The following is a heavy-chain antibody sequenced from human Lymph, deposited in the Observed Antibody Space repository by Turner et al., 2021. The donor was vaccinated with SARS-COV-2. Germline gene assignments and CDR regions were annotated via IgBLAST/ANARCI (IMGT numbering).Heavy chain of an antibody. CDR3: ATDRSSGWPNYYYYTMDV. CDR2: FDPEDGKT. J-gene: IGHJ6*02. CDR1: GYTLTELS. V-gene: IGHV1-24*01. Sequence: QVQRVQSGAEVKKPGASVKVCCKVSGYTLTELSMHWVRQAPGKGLEWMGGFDPEDGKTIYAQKFQGRVTMTEDTSTDTAYMELSSLRSEDTAVYYCATDRSSGWPNYYYYTMDVWGQGTTVTVSS. D-gene: IGHD6-19*01.